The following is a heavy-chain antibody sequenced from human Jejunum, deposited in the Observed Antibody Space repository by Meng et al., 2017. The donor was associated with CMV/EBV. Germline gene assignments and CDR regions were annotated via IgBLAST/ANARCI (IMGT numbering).Heavy chain of an antibody. J-gene: IGHJ4*02. CDR3: AALTGLDY. CDR1: GFTFSSYA. D-gene: IGHD7-27*01. CDR2: ILYDASNT. V-gene: IGHV3-30*04. Sequence: SLRLSCAASGFTFSSYAMHWVRQAPGKGLEWVGVILYDASNTYYTDSVKGRFSISRDNSKNIMYLQMTSLRAEDTAVYYCAALTGLDYWGQGTLVTVSS.